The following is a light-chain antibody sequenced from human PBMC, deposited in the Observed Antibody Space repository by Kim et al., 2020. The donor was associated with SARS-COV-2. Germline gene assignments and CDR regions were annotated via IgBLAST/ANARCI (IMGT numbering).Light chain of an antibody. CDR1: QSVISNY. Sequence: PGERATLSCRASQSVISNYLAWYKQKPGQAPRLLIYITSTRASGIPDRFSGSGSGTDFTLTISKLEPEDFAVYYCQQYGSIPSNFGQGTRLE. V-gene: IGKV3-20*01. CDR2: ITS. CDR3: QQYGSIPSN. J-gene: IGKJ5*01.